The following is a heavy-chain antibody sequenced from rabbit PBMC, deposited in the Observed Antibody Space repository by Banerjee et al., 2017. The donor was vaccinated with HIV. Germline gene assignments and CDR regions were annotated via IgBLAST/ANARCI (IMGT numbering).Heavy chain of an antibody. CDR3: ARDSGSSFSSYGMDL. V-gene: IGHV1S45*01. CDR2: CDVGSGST. CDR1: GFDLSSYYY. J-gene: IGHJ6*01. Sequence: QEQVVESGGGLVQPGGSLKVSCKASGFDLSSYYYMCWVRQAPGKGLEWIGCCDVGSGSTYYASWAKGRFTISRTSSTTVTLQMTSLTAADTARYFCARDSGSSFSSYGMDLWGQGTLVTVS. D-gene: IGHD8-1*01.